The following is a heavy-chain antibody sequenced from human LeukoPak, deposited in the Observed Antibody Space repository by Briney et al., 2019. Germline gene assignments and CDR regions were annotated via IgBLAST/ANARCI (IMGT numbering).Heavy chain of an antibody. D-gene: IGHD3-10*01. CDR2: ISGSGGST. V-gene: IGHV3-23*01. J-gene: IGHJ4*02. CDR3: AKYYGSGSRLTYYFIDY. Sequence: PGGSLRLSCAASGFTFSSYAMSWVRQAPGKGLEWVSAISGSGGSTYYADSVKGRFTISRDNSKNTLYLQMNSLRAEDTAVYYCAKYYGSGSRLTYYFIDYWGQGTLVTVSS. CDR1: GFTFSSYA.